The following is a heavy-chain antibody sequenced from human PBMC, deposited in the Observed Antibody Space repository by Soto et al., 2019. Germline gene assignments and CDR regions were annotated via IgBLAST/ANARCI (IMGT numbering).Heavy chain of an antibody. CDR3: ARGHFSDSSGWYGGY. Sequence: PEGSLRLSWAASGFTFSSYIMNWVRQAPGKGLEWVSSISSSSSYIYYADSVKGRFTISRDNAKNSLYLQMNSLRAEDTAVYYCARGHFSDSSGWYGGYWGQGTLVTVSS. CDR1: GFTFSSYI. J-gene: IGHJ4*02. V-gene: IGHV3-21*01. D-gene: IGHD6-19*01. CDR2: ISSSSSYI.